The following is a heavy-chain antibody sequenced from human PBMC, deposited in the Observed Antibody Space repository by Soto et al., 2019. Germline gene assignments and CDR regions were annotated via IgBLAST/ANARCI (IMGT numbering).Heavy chain of an antibody. CDR1: GFTLEAYA. Sequence: PGGPLRVSFAASGFTLEAYAMHSLCQSPGKGLTLFSLTSWEGGSTYYACSVKGRFTISRDNSKNSLYLQINIPSAENGSLYYCAKDITPSALYWEIRVPDAGGYGRDFWGQWTTVTVSS. V-gene: IGHV3-43D*04. CDR3: AKDITPSALYWEIRVPDAGGYGRDF. CDR2: TSWEGGST. J-gene: IGHJ6*02. D-gene: IGHD2-8*02.